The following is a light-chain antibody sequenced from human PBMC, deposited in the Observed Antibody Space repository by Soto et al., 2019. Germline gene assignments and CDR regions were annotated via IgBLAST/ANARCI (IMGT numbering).Light chain of an antibody. Sequence: DIQLTQSPSFLSASVGDRVTITCRASQGIKSYLAWYQQAPGKAPKLLIYAASTLQSGVPSRFSGSASGTEFTLTINGLRPEDFATYYCQQVNSYPLSFGGGTKVEIK. CDR1: QGIKSY. J-gene: IGKJ4*01. CDR3: QQVNSYPLS. CDR2: AAS. V-gene: IGKV1-9*01.